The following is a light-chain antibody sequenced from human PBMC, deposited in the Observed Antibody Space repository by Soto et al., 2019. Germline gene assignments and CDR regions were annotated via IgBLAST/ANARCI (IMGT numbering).Light chain of an antibody. CDR3: QQRTNWPPKDT. V-gene: IGKV3-11*01. CDR2: DAS. CDR1: QSINYY. J-gene: IGKJ2*01. Sequence: EVVLTQSPATLSLSPGDRATLSCRASQSINYYLAWYQQRPGQAPRLLFYDASNRASGTPARFSGSGSGTDFTLTISSLEPEDFAVYYCQQRTNWPPKDTFGQGTKVDIK.